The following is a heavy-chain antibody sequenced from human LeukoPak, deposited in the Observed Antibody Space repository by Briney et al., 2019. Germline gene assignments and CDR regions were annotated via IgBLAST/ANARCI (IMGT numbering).Heavy chain of an antibody. CDR2: ISAYNGNT. J-gene: IGHJ4*02. Sequence: ASVTVSCKASGYTFTSYGISWVRQAPGQGLEWMGWISAYNGNTNYAQKLQGRVTMTTDTSTSTAYMELRSLRSDDTAVYYCARDGGNYYDSSGYYPLEYWGQGTLVTVSS. CDR3: ARDGGNYYDSSGYYPLEY. CDR1: GYTFTSYG. V-gene: IGHV1-18*01. D-gene: IGHD3-22*01.